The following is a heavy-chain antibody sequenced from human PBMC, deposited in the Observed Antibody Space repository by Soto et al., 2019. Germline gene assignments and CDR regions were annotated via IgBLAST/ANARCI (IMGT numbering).Heavy chain of an antibody. D-gene: IGHD5-12*01. Sequence: PGGSLRLSCAASGFTFGSYWMHWVRQAPGKGLVWVSRINSDGSSTSYADSVKGRFTISRDNAKNTLYLQMNSLRAEDTAVYYCAREVIVATTLKIKRDYYYFDYWGQATLVTVSS. J-gene: IGHJ4*02. V-gene: IGHV3-74*01. CDR1: GFTFGSYW. CDR3: AREVIVATTLKIKRDYYYFDY. CDR2: INSDGSST.